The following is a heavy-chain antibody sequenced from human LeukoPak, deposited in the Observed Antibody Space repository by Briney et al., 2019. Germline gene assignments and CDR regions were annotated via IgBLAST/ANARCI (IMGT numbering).Heavy chain of an antibody. CDR2: ISGSGSTI. CDR1: GFIFSDYF. D-gene: IGHD6-19*01. Sequence: GGSLRLSCAASGFIFSDYFMSWIRQAPGKGLEWVSYISGSGSTIYYADSVKGRFTISRDNAKNSLYLQINSLRADDTAVYFCARDIWEAGTDYWGQGTLVTVSS. V-gene: IGHV3-11*01. J-gene: IGHJ4*02. CDR3: ARDIWEAGTDY.